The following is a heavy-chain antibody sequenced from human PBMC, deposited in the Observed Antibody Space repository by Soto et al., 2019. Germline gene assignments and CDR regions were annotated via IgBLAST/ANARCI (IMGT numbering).Heavy chain of an antibody. Sequence: QVQLQESGPGLVKPSQTLSLTCTVSGGSIISGGYYWSWIRQLPGKGLEWIAYIYYSGSTYYNPSLKSRVTISVDTTKNQFSLKLSSVTAADTAVYYCARGVVVTTGFDYWGQGTLVTVSS. J-gene: IGHJ4*02. V-gene: IGHV4-31*03. CDR3: ARGVVVTTGFDY. CDR2: IYYSGST. CDR1: GGSIISGGYY. D-gene: IGHD2-21*02.